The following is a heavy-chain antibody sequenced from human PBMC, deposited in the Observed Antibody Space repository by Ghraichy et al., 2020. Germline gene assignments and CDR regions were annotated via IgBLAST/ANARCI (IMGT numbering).Heavy chain of an antibody. D-gene: IGHD4-23*01. Sequence: WGSLRLSCEASGFTFSTHWVHWVRQAPGKGLEWVSRFDGDESNTVYTDSVKGRFTISRDNAKNTLYLEMSSLRADDTAVYYCARGPVVGSTDAFDVWGPGTMVTVSS. V-gene: IGHV3-74*01. CDR1: GFTFSTHW. J-gene: IGHJ3*01. CDR3: ARGPVVGSTDAFDV. CDR2: FDGDESNT.